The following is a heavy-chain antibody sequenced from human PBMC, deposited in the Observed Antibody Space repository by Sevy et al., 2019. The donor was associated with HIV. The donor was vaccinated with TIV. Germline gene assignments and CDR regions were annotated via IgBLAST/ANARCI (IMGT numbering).Heavy chain of an antibody. CDR1: GFTFSSYA. Sequence: GGSRRLSCAASGFTFSSYAMHWVRQAPGKGLEWVAVISYDGSNKYYADSVKGRFTISRDNSKNTLYLQMNSLRAEDTAVYYCARDHVKDGDLGDYYYYAMDVWGQGTTVTVSS. V-gene: IGHV3-30*04. CDR3: ARDHVKDGDLGDYYYYAMDV. D-gene: IGHD4-17*01. CDR2: ISYDGSNK. J-gene: IGHJ6*01.